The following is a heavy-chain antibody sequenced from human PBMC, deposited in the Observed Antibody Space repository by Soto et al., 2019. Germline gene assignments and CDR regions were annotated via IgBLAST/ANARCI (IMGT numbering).Heavy chain of an antibody. D-gene: IGHD3-10*01. V-gene: IGHV3-53*01. J-gene: IGHJ6*02. CDR2: IYSGGST. Sequence: GGSLRLSCAASGFTVSSNYMSWVRQAPGKGLEWVSVIYSGGSTYYAGSVKGRFTISRDNSKNTLYLQMNSLRAEDTAVYYCARESPPVYYYGSGSYQHYYYYGMDVWGQGTTVTVSS. CDR1: GFTVSSNY. CDR3: ARESPPVYYYGSGSYQHYYYYGMDV.